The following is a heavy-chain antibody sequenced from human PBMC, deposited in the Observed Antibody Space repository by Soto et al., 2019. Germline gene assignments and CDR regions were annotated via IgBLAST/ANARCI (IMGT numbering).Heavy chain of an antibody. J-gene: IGHJ6*02. CDR3: ARYIPGVRYYGMDV. CDR1: GFAFSSYA. D-gene: IGHD2-2*01. CDR2: ISEPSDVA. V-gene: IGHV3-23*01. Sequence: EVQLLESGGGLVQPGGSLRLACAASGFAFSSYAMKWVRQAPGKGLEWVSLISEPSDVAYYADSVKGRFTISRDNSGNTLFLQMYSLRAEDTAVYYCARYIPGVRYYGMDVWGQGTTVTVAS.